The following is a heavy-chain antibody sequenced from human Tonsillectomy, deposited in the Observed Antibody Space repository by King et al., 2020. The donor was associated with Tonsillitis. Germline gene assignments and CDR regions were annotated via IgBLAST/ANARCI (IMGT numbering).Heavy chain of an antibody. CDR2: IIPIVGIA. Sequence: VQLVESGAEVKKPGSSVKVSCKASGDTFTSYAISWVRQAPGQGLEWMGRIIPIVGIANYAQKFQGRVTITADKSTSTAYMELSSLRSEDTAVYYCARDITMVRGVIMHAFDIWGQGTMVTVSS. D-gene: IGHD3-10*01. J-gene: IGHJ3*02. V-gene: IGHV1-69*09. CDR3: ARDITMVRGVIMHAFDI. CDR1: GDTFTSYA.